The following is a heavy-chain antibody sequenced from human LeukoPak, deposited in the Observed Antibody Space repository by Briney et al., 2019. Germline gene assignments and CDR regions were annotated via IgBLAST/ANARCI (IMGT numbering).Heavy chain of an antibody. J-gene: IGHJ4*02. CDR1: GYTFTSYG. CDR2: ISAYNGNT. CDR3: ARDRAVAGLCDY. D-gene: IGHD6-19*01. Sequence: ASVKVSCKASGYTFTSYGISWVRQAPGQGLEWMGWISAYNGNTNYAQKLQGRVTMTTDTSTSTAYMELRSLRVEDTAVYYCARDRAVAGLCDYWGQGTLVTVSS. V-gene: IGHV1-18*01.